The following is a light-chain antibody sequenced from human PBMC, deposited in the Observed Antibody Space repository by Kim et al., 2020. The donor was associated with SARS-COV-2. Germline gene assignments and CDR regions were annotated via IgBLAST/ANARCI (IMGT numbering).Light chain of an antibody. J-gene: IGKJ1*01. V-gene: IGKV1-5*03. CDR2: KAS. CDR3: QQYNSYPRT. CDR1: QSISSW. Sequence: ASVGDRVTSKCRASQSISSWLAWYQQKPGKAPKLLIYKASSLESGVPSRFSGSGSGTEFTLTISSLQPDDFATYYCQQYNSYPRTFGQGTKVDIK.